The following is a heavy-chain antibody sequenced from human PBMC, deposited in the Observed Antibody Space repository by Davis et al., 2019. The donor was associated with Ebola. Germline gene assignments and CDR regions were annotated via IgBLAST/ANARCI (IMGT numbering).Heavy chain of an antibody. CDR2: INPSGGST. CDR3: ASPAGTTEHWFDY. D-gene: IGHD1-1*01. V-gene: IGHV1-46*01. Sequence: ASVKVSCKASGGTFSSFDISWVRQAPGQGLEWMGIINPSGGSTSYAQKFQGRVTMTRDTSTSTVYMELTTLRSEDTAMYYCASPAGTTEHWFDYWGQGTQVTVSS. CDR1: GGTFSSFD. J-gene: IGHJ4*02.